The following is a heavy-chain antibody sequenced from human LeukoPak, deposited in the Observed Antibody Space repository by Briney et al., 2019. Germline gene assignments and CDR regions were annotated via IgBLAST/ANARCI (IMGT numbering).Heavy chain of an antibody. Sequence: PGGSLRLSCAASGFTFSSYSMNWARQAPGKGLEWVSTITSGDGSPYYADSVKGRFTISRDNSKNTLYLQMNSLRAEGTAVYYCARGPGTITYLGYYYYYGMDVWGQGTTVTVSS. CDR3: ARGPGTITYLGYYYYYGMDV. J-gene: IGHJ6*02. CDR2: ITSGDGSP. V-gene: IGHV3-NL1*01. CDR1: GFTFSSYS. D-gene: IGHD5-12*01.